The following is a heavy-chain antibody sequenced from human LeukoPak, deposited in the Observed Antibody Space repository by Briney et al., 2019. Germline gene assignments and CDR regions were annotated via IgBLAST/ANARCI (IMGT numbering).Heavy chain of an antibody. V-gene: IGHV4-39*01. J-gene: IGHJ4*02. CDR3: ARHEEEDGYNAKTFGY. CDR2: VHYSGTT. Sequence: SETLSLTCTVSGVSISSSNNFWGWIRQPPGKGLEWIGSVHYSGTTYYIPSLKSRVTISVYTSKNQFSLKLSSVTAADTAVYYCARHEEEDGYNAKTFGYWGQGTLVTVSS. CDR1: GVSISSSNNF. D-gene: IGHD5-24*01.